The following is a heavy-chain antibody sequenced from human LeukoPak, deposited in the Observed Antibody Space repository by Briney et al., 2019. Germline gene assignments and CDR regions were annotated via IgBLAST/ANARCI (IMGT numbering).Heavy chain of an antibody. CDR2: IYSSGTT. D-gene: IGHD1-7*01. CDR1: GGSISSSSYY. Sequence: PSETLSLTCTISGGSISSSSYYWGWIRQPPGKGLECIGNIYSSGTTYYNPSLKSRVTISIDTSKSQFSLRLSSVTAADTAVYYCVQNIPGTIEHWGQGTLVTVSS. J-gene: IGHJ1*01. V-gene: IGHV4-39*01. CDR3: VQNIPGTIEH.